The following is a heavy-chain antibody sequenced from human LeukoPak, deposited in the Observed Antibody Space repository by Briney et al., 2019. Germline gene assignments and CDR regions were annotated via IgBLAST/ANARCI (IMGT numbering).Heavy chain of an antibody. CDR1: GFALSSHW. V-gene: IGHV3-7*03. Sequence: GGSLRLSCAASGFALSSHWMTWIRQVPGRGPEWVANVNRDGSETYYLDSVKGRFTISKDNAKNSLYLQMNSLRAEDTALYHCARNNGMDVWGQGTTVIVSS. J-gene: IGHJ6*02. CDR3: ARNNGMDV. CDR2: VNRDGSET.